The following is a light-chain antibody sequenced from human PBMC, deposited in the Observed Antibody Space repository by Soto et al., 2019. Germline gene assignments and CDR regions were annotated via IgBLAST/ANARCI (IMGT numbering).Light chain of an antibody. CDR2: GAS. CDR1: QSLGSD. V-gene: IGKV3-15*01. Sequence: EIGMTQSAGTLSLSAGDTATLSCWASQSLGSDLAWYQQKNGQAPRLLIYGASTRAGGVPARFSGGGYGTEFNLTITSLQSEDFAVYYCHQYNGWPRTFGQGTKVDIK. J-gene: IGKJ1*01. CDR3: HQYNGWPRT.